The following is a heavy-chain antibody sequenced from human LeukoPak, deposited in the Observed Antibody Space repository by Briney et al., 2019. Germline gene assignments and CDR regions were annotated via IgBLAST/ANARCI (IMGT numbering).Heavy chain of an antibody. D-gene: IGHD1-1*01. J-gene: IGHJ6*03. V-gene: IGHV1-46*01. CDR2: SNPGGGAT. CDR1: GYTFTSYG. CDR3: ARGNDGWPHYYYYFMDV. Sequence: ASVKVSCKASGYTFTSYGMSWVRQAPGQGLEWMGVSNPGGGATTYAQKFQGRVTMTRDMSTSTVYMELRSLRSADTAVYYCARGNDGWPHYYYYFMDVWGKGTTVTVSS.